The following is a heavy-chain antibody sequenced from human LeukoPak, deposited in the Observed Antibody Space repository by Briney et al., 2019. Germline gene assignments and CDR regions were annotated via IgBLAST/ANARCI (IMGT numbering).Heavy chain of an antibody. V-gene: IGHV3-23*01. CDR2: ISGSGGST. J-gene: IGHJ4*02. CDR3: AKEGRYNWNDGVSGYFDY. Sequence: GGSLRLSCAASGFTFSSYAMSWVRQAPGKGLEWVSAISGSGGSTYYADSVKGRFTISRDNSKNTLYLQMNSLRAEDTAVYYCAKEGRYNWNDGVSGYFDYWGQGTLVTVSS. D-gene: IGHD1-20*01. CDR1: GFTFSSYA.